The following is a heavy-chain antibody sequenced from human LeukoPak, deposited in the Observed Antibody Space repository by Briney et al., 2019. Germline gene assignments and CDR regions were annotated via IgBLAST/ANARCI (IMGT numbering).Heavy chain of an antibody. J-gene: IGHJ6*02. D-gene: IGHD3-10*01. CDR3: ARLPRYYGSGSYRRGYYYGMDV. CDR1: GGSISSSSYY. V-gene: IGHV4-39*07. CDR2: SYYSGST. Sequence: SETLSLTCSVSGGSISSSSYYWGWIRQPPGKGLEWIGRSYYSGSTYYNPSLKSRVTISVDTSKNQFSLKLSSVTAADTAVYYCARLPRYYGSGSYRRGYYYGMDVWGQGTTVTVSS.